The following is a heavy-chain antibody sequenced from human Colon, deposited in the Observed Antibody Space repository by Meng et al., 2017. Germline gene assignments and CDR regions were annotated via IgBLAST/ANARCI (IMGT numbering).Heavy chain of an antibody. J-gene: IGHJ1*01. CDR3: VTDRYGYGYFQH. CDR1: VGTFNSLT. CDR2: IIPIIGLG. V-gene: IGHV1-69*08. Sequence: QVQLVQSGSVVTKPGSSLKVSCKTSVGTFNSLTLSWVRQAPGQGLQWLGRIIPIIGLGNYAQEFQGRVTITADESTSTAYMEVTSLKFEDKAVYCCVTDRYGYGYFQHWGQGTLVTVSS. D-gene: IGHD5-18*01.